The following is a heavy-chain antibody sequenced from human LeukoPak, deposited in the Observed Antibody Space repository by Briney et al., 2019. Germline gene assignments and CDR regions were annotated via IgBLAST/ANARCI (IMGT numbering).Heavy chain of an antibody. J-gene: IGHJ4*02. V-gene: IGHV3-7*01. D-gene: IGHD3-3*01. CDR1: GFTFSSYW. CDR3: ARNFWSGPAGY. Sequence: GGSLRLSCAASGFTFSSYWMSWVRQAPGKGLEWVANIKQDGSEKYYVDSVKGRFTISRDNAKSSLYLQMNSLRAEDTAVYYCARNFWSGPAGYWGQGTLVTVSS. CDR2: IKQDGSEK.